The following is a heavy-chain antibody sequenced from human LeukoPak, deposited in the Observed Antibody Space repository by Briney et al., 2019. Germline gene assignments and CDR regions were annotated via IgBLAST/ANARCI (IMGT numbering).Heavy chain of an antibody. V-gene: IGHV3-30-3*01. CDR1: GFTFSSYA. D-gene: IGHD3-22*01. Sequence: GGSLRLSCAASGFTFSSYAMHWVRQAPGKGLEWVAVISYDGSNKYYADSVKGRFTISRDNSKNTLYLQMNSLRAEDTAVYYCARARTYDHYYDSSGYFDYWGQGTLVTVSS. CDR3: ARARTYDHYYDSSGYFDY. J-gene: IGHJ4*02. CDR2: ISYDGSNK.